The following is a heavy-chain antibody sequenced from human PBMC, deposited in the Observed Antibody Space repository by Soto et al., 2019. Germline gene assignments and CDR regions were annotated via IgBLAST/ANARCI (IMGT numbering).Heavy chain of an antibody. J-gene: IGHJ4*01. V-gene: IGHV5-51*01. CDR3: ARRAYYYGSGSYAYFNY. Sequence: GGSLKISCQASGYTYTTYCIRWVRQVPGKGLEWMGIIYPGDSDTRYSPSFQGQVTISADKSINTAYLQWTGLKASDTAMYYCARRAYYYGSGSYAYFNYWGHGILVTVSS. CDR1: GYTYTTYC. D-gene: IGHD3-10*01. CDR2: IYPGDSDT.